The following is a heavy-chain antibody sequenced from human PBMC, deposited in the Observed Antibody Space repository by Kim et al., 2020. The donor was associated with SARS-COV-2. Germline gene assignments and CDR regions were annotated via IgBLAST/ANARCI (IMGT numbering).Heavy chain of an antibody. J-gene: IGHJ3*02. CDR1: GFTFDDYA. D-gene: IGHD5-12*01. CDR2: ISWNSGSI. V-gene: IGHV3-9*01. CDR3: AREIGPEWLDAFDI. Sequence: GGSLRLSCAASGFTFDDYAMHWVRQAPGKGLEWVSGISWNSGSIGYADSVKGRFTISRDNAKNSLYLQMNSLRAEDTALYYCAREIGPEWLDAFDIWGQGTMVTVSS.